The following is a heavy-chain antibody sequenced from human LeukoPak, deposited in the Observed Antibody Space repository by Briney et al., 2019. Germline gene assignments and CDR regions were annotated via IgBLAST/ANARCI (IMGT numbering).Heavy chain of an antibody. V-gene: IGHV3-23*01. CDR1: GFTFSSYA. Sequence: PGGSLRLSCAASGFTFSSYAMSWVRQAPGKGLEWVSAISGSGGSTYYADSVKGRFTISRDNSKNTLYLQMNSLRAEDTAVYYCARDRGYDSSGYDAFDIWGQGTMVTVSS. CDR3: ARDRGYDSSGYDAFDI. D-gene: IGHD3-22*01. J-gene: IGHJ3*02. CDR2: ISGSGGST.